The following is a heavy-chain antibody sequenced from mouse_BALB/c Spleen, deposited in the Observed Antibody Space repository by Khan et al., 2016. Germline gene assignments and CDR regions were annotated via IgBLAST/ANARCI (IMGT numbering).Heavy chain of an antibody. CDR3: ARIYDGYPYHFDY. CDR2: IYWDDDK. J-gene: IGHJ2*01. Sequence: QVTLKESGPGILQPSQTLSLTCSFSGFSLSTSGMGVSWIRQPSGKGLEWLAHIYWDDDKRYNPSLKSRLTISKDTSSNQVFLKITSVDTADTATYYCARIYDGYPYHFDYWGQGTTLTVSS. V-gene: IGHV8-12*01. D-gene: IGHD2-3*01. CDR1: GFSLSTSGMG.